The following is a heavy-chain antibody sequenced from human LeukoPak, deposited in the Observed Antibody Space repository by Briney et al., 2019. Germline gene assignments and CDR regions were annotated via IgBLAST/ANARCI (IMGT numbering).Heavy chain of an antibody. J-gene: IGHJ5*02. D-gene: IGHD4-17*01. CDR3: ARESYDYGDYDGGLNWFDP. CDR1: GGSISSGDYY. CDR2: IYYSGST. Sequence: PSETLSLTCTVSGGSISSGDYYWSWIRQPPGKGLEWIGCIYYSGSTYYNPSLKSRVTMSVDTSKNQFSLKLSSVTAADTAVYYCARESYDYGDYDGGLNWFDPWGQGTLVTVSS. V-gene: IGHV4-30-4*01.